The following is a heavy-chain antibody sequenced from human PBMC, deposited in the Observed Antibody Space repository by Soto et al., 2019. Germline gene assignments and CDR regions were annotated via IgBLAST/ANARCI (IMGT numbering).Heavy chain of an antibody. J-gene: IGHJ1*01. V-gene: IGHV4-4*07. CDR1: GAYVSDFS. CDR3: ARESGENCTYDAQ. D-gene: IGHD5-12*01. CDR2: ITVNGIT. Sequence: QVQQLESGPGLVKPWDTLSLTCTVSGAYVSDFSWSWIRQPAGKGLEWIGRITVNGITQYTPSFRSRVTMSMDTSRNQFSLHLQSAPAADTALYFWARESGENCTYDAQWGQGTLVTVSS.